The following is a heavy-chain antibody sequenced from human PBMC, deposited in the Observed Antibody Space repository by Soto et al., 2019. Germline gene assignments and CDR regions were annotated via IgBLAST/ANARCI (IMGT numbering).Heavy chain of an antibody. Sequence: HPGGSLRLSCAASGFTFSSYAMSWVRQAPGKGLEWVSAISGSGGSTYYADSVKGRFTISRDNSKNTLYLQMNSLRAEDTAVYYCAKGGDSSSWYYFDYWGQGTLVTVSS. CDR2: ISGSGGST. D-gene: IGHD6-13*01. CDR3: AKGGDSSSWYYFDY. V-gene: IGHV3-23*01. CDR1: GFTFSSYA. J-gene: IGHJ4*02.